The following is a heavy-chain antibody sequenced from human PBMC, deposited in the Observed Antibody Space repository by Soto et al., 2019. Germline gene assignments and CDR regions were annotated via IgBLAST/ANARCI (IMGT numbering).Heavy chain of an antibody. CDR2: IGAYNGNT. J-gene: IGHJ5*02. CDR3: ARDLYGSGGRNWFDP. V-gene: IGHV1-18*01. Sequence: GASVKVCCKASGYTFTSYGISWVRQAPGQGLEWMGWIGAYNGNTNYAQKLQGRVTMTTDTSTSTAYMELRSLRSDDTAVYYCARDLYGSGGRNWFDPWGQGTLVTVSS. D-gene: IGHD3-10*01. CDR1: GYTFTSYG.